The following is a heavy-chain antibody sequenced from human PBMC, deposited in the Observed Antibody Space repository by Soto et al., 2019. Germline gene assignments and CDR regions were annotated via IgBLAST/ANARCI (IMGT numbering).Heavy chain of an antibody. J-gene: IGHJ4*02. D-gene: IGHD3-10*01. CDR2: IIINTGDT. Sequence: SLRLSCAASGFTFSDHYMSWIRQAPGKGLEWISYIIINTGDTSYADSVRGRFTISRDKAKRSVDLQMNSLTAEDTAVYYCARETWFGDLTTDYWGPGTLVTV. V-gene: IGHV3-11*05. CDR3: ARETWFGDLTTDY. CDR1: GFTFSDHY.